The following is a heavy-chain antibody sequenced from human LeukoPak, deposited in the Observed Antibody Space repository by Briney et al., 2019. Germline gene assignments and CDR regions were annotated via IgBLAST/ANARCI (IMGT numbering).Heavy chain of an antibody. D-gene: IGHD4-17*01. J-gene: IGHJ3*02. CDR1: GGSISSYY. CDR2: IYTSGST. Sequence: SETLSLTCTVSGGSISSYYWSWIRQPAGKGLEWIGRIYTSGSTNYNPSLKSRVAMSVDTSKNQFSLKLSSVTAADTAVYYCARDSTVSHAFDIWGQGTMVTVSS. CDR3: ARDSTVSHAFDI. V-gene: IGHV4-4*07.